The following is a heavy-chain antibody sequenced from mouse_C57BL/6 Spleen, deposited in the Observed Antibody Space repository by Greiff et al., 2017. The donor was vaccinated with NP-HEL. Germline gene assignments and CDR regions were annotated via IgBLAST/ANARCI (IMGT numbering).Heavy chain of an antibody. Sequence: VMLVESGGGLVKPGGSLKLSCAASGFTFSSYAMSWVRQTPEKRLEWVATISDGGSYTYYPDNVKGRFTISRDKTTNNLYLQMSHLMSDDTSMYYCAREWDDNWYFDVWGTGTTVTVSS. CDR2: ISDGGSYT. V-gene: IGHV5-4*01. D-gene: IGHD4-1*01. J-gene: IGHJ1*03. CDR3: AREWDDNWYFDV. CDR1: GFTFSSYA.